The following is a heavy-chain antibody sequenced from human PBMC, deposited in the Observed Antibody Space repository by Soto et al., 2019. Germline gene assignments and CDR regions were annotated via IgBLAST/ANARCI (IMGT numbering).Heavy chain of an antibody. V-gene: IGHV4-30-4*01. D-gene: IGHD3-10*01. CDR1: GGSINTGDYW. CDR2: IYYSVTT. J-gene: IGHJ4*02. CDR3: ARKASGTSRFDY. Sequence: QVQLQESGPGLVKPSQTLSLTCTVSGGSINTGDYWWSWIRQPPGKGLEWIGFIYYSVTTYYNPSLKSRLTISLDASKNQFSLNLSSVTAADTAVFYCARKASGTSRFDYWGQGTLVTVSS.